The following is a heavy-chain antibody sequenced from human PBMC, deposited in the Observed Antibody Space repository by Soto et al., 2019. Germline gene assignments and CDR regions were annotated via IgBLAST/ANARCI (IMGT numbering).Heavy chain of an antibody. J-gene: IGHJ4*02. D-gene: IGHD3-16*02. V-gene: IGHV1-46*01. CDR3: ARATLLPVGVIAH. CDR1: GYTFTSYY. Sequence: ASVKVSCKASGYTFTSYYMHWVRQAPGQGLEWMGIINPSGGSTSYAQRFQGRVTMTRDTSTSTVYMELSSLRSEDTAVYYCARATLLPVGVIAHWGQGTLVTVSS. CDR2: INPSGGST.